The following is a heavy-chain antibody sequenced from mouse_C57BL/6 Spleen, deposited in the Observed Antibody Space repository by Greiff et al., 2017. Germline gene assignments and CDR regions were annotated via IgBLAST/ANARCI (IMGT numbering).Heavy chain of an antibody. CDR2: IYPGGGYT. V-gene: IGHV1-63*01. Sequence: VQLQQSGAELVRPGTSVKMSCTASGYTFTNYWIGWAKQRPGHGLEWIGDIYPGGGYTNYNEKLKGKATLTADKSSSTAYMQISSLTSEDSAIYYCARWLLRADYYFDYWGQGTTLTVSS. J-gene: IGHJ2*01. D-gene: IGHD2-3*01. CDR3: ARWLLRADYYFDY. CDR1: GYTFTNYW.